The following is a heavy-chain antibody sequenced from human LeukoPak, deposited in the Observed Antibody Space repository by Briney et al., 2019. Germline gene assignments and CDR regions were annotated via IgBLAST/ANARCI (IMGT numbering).Heavy chain of an antibody. D-gene: IGHD3-3*01. V-gene: IGHV1-46*01. CDR2: INPNGGST. J-gene: IGHJ4*02. CDR1: GYTFTSYY. CDR3: AREPRDYTLDY. Sequence: ASVTVSCKASGYTFTSYYMHWVRQAPGQGLEWMGIINPNGGSTNYAQKLQGRVTMTRDTSTSKVSMELSSQRYEDTAVYFCAREPRDYTLDYWGQGTLVTVSS.